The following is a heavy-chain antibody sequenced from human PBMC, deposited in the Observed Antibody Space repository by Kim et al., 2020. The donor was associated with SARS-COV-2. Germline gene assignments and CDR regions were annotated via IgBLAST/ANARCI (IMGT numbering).Heavy chain of an antibody. J-gene: IGHJ6*02. Sequence: GRFTISRNNSKNTLYLQMNSLRAEDTAVYYCARDLGRAVRFGELFYGMDVWGQGTTVTVSS. D-gene: IGHD3-10*01. CDR3: ARDLGRAVRFGELFYGMDV. V-gene: IGHV3-30*07.